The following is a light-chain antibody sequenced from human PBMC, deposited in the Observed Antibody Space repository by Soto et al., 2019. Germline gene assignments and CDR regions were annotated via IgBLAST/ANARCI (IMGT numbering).Light chain of an antibody. Sequence: EIASTQSPASMSLSPGKRATLSCRASKSVNSNLAWYQQKPDQAPRLLIYDASTRATSILARCSGSGSWTELTLTISSLQSEDCVVVYCHRYYNRHRTFGQGTKVDIK. CDR2: DAS. CDR1: KSVNSN. CDR3: HRYYNRHRT. J-gene: IGKJ1*01. V-gene: IGKV3-15*01.